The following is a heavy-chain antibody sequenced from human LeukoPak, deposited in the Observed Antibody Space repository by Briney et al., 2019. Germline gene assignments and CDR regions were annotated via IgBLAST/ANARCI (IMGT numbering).Heavy chain of an antibody. J-gene: IGHJ4*02. CDR3: ARGRRSSSPLDY. Sequence: ASVKVSCKASGYTFTRYHMHWVRQAPGQGLEWMGWINPNSGGTNYTQKFQGRVTMTRYTSISTAYMELSRLRSDDTAVYYCARGRRSSSPLDYSGQGTLVTVSS. V-gene: IGHV1-2*02. CDR1: GYTFTRYH. CDR2: INPNSGGT. D-gene: IGHD6-6*01.